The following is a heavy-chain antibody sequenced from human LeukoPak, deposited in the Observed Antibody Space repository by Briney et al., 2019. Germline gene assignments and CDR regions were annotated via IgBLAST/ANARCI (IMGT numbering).Heavy chain of an antibody. Sequence: SETLSLTCAVSGGSISSSKWWSWVRQPPGKGLEWIAEIYHSGSTNYNPSLQSRVTISVDKSKYQFSLRLSSVTAADTAVYFCAEGVGATFDYWGQGTLVTVSS. CDR3: AEGVGATFDY. CDR1: GGSISSSKW. J-gene: IGHJ4*02. CDR2: IYHSGST. V-gene: IGHV4-4*02. D-gene: IGHD3-3*01.